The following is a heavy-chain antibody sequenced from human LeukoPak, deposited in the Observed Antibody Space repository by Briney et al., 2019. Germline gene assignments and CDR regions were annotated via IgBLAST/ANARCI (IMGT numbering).Heavy chain of an antibody. D-gene: IGHD3-22*01. CDR2: ISSSSRTI. J-gene: IGHJ4*02. CDR1: GFTFSDYS. V-gene: IGHV3-48*04. CDR3: AKLEGSSGYYYFDY. Sequence: HPGGSLRLSCAASGFTFSDYSMNWVRQAPGKGLEWLSYISSSSRTIYYADSVKGRFTISRDNAKNSLYLQMNSLRAEDTALYYCAKLEGSSGYYYFDYWGQGTLVTVSS.